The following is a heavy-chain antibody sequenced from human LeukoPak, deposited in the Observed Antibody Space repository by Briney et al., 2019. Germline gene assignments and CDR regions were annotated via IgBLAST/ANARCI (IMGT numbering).Heavy chain of an antibody. Sequence: SQTLSLTCAISGDSVSTNSGAWNWIRQSPSRGLEWLGRTYYRSKWSYDYAVSMKSRISINPDTSKNQFSLQLNSVTPEDTAVYYCARGGIGYCSTSSCYFDSWGQGTLVTVS. CDR1: GDSVSTNSGA. J-gene: IGHJ4*02. CDR3: ARGGIGYCSTSSCYFDS. D-gene: IGHD2-2*01. CDR2: TYYRSKWSY. V-gene: IGHV6-1*01.